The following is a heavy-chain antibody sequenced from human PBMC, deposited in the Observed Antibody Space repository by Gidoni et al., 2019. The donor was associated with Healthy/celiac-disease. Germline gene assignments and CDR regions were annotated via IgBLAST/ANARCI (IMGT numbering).Heavy chain of an antibody. CDR3: AKVGWFDP. CDR2: ISVSGGST. Sequence: EVQLLESGGGLVQPGGSLTLPCAASGFTFSSYAMSWVRQAPGNGLEWGSDISVSGGSTYYADSVKSRFTISRDNSKNTLYLQMNSLRAEDTAVYYCAKVGWFDPWGQGTLVTVSS. D-gene: IGHD3-16*01. CDR1: GFTFSSYA. J-gene: IGHJ5*02. V-gene: IGHV3-23*01.